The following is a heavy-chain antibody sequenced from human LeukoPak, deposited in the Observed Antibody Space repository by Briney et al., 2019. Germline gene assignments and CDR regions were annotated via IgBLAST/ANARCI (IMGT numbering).Heavy chain of an antibody. V-gene: IGHV5-51*01. D-gene: IGHD2-21*02. CDR2: IYPGDSDT. CDR3: ARRPYCGGDCYGEFDY. J-gene: IGHJ4*02. Sequence: GESLKISCKGSGYSFTSYWIGWVRQMPGKGLEWMGIIYPGDSDTGYSPSFQGQVTISADKSISTAYLQWSSLKASDTAMYYCARRPYCGGDCYGEFDYWGQGTLVTVSS. CDR1: GYSFTSYW.